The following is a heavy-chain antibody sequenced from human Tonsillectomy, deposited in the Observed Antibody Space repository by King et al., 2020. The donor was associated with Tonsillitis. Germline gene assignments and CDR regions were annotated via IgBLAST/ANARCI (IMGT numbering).Heavy chain of an antibody. V-gene: IGHV4-38-2*01. CDR3: ARVGSYGDYYYYGMDV. Sequence: VQLQESGPGLVKPSETLSLTCAVSGSSITSGYYWGWIRQPPGKGLEWIGSIYHSGSTYYNPSLKSRVTISVDTSKNQFSLKLSSVTASDTAVYYCARVGSYGDYYYYGMDVWGQGTTVTVSS. J-gene: IGHJ6*02. D-gene: IGHD5-18*01. CDR1: GSSITSGYY. CDR2: IYHSGST.